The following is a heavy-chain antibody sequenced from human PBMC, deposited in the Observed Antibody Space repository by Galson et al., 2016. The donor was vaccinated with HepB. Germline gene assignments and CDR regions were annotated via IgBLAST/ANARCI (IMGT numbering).Heavy chain of an antibody. Sequence: SETLSLTCSVSGASVSSSTYYWGWIRRPPGKGLEWIGSLHHSESTKYNPSLKGRVTISVDTTSNQFSLRLSSVTAADTAVYYCTTSVDTTMLTTAWGQGTLVTVSS. V-gene: IGHV4-39*01. CDR3: TTSVDTTMLTTA. CDR2: LHHSEST. D-gene: IGHD5-18*01. CDR1: GASVSSSTYY. J-gene: IGHJ5*02.